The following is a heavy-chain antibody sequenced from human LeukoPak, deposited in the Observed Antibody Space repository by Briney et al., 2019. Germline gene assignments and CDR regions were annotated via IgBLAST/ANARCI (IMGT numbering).Heavy chain of an antibody. J-gene: IGHJ6*03. CDR2: IKHSGST. D-gene: IGHD6-13*01. CDR1: GGSFSGYY. Sequence: PSETLSLTCAVYGGSFSGYYWSWIRQPPGKGLEWIGEIKHSGSTNYNPSLKSRVTISVDTSKNQFSLKLSSVTAADTAVYYCARGRVAAAGNYYYYMDVWGKGTTVTVSS. V-gene: IGHV4-34*01. CDR3: ARGRVAAAGNYYYYMDV.